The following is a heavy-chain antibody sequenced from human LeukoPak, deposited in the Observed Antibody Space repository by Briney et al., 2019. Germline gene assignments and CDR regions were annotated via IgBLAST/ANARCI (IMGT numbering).Heavy chain of an antibody. CDR1: GYTFTGYY. Sequence: ASVKVSCKASGYTFTGYYMHWVRQAPGQGLEWMGRINPNSGGTNYAQKFQGRVTMTRDTSISTAYMELSRLRSDDTAVYYCARAPTRGYYDSSAPDYWGQGTLVTVSS. CDR3: ARAPTRGYYDSSAPDY. J-gene: IGHJ4*02. D-gene: IGHD3-22*01. V-gene: IGHV1-2*06. CDR2: INPNSGGT.